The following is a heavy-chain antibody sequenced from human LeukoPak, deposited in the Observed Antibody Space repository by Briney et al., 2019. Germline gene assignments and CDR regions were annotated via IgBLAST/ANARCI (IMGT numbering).Heavy chain of an antibody. CDR1: GYSFTNSW. J-gene: IGHJ4*02. CDR2: IYPRDSDT. CDR3: ARQGYYGSNYYFDY. Sequence: GESLKISCKGSGYSFTNSWIAWVRQMPGKGLEWMGIIYPRDSDTRYSPSFQGQVTISADKSIDTAYLQWSSLKASDSAMYFCARQGYYGSNYYFDYWGQGSLVTVSS. D-gene: IGHD3-10*01. V-gene: IGHV5-51*01.